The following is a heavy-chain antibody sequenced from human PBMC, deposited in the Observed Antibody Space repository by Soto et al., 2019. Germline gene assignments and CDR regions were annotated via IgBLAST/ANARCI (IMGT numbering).Heavy chain of an antibody. D-gene: IGHD1-26*01. CDR3: AKAQALAASHGID. V-gene: IGHV3-30*18. CDR2: ISNDGSDK. CDR1: GFTFNNYG. J-gene: IGHJ3*01. Sequence: QVQLVESGGGVVQPGRSLRLSCAASGFTFNNYGIHWVRQAPGKGLEWVAAISNDGSDKYYGDSVKGRLAISRDNSRNTVYLQMNSLRTEDTAMYYCAKAQALAASHGIDWGHGTMVTVSS.